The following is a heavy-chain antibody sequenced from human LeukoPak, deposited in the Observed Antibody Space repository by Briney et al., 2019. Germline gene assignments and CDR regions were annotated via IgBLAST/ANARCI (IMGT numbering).Heavy chain of an antibody. CDR1: GFTFDDYT. Sequence: QAGGSLRLSCAASGFTFDDYTMHWVRQAPGKGLEWVSGISWNSGSIGYADSVKGRFTISRDNAKNSLYLQMNSLRAEDTALYYCAKDIEGIYYYGMDVWGQGTTVTVSS. CDR3: AKDIEGIYYYGMDV. J-gene: IGHJ6*02. CDR2: ISWNSGSI. V-gene: IGHV3-9*01. D-gene: IGHD2-15*01.